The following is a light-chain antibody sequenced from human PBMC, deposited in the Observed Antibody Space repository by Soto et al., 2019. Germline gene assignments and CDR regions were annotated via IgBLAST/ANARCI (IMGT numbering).Light chain of an antibody. V-gene: IGLV1-44*01. Sequence: QSALTQPPSASGTPGQTVTISCSGSSSNVGKNIVNWYQQVPGTAPKLLIYSTDQRPSGVPDRFSGSKSGTSASLAISGLQSEDEADYYCAAWDDGRNDLYVIGSGTKGTV. CDR3: AAWDDGRNDLYV. CDR1: SSNVGKNI. J-gene: IGLJ1*01. CDR2: STD.